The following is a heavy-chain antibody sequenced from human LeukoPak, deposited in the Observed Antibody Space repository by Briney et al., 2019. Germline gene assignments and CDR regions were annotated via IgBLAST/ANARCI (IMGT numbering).Heavy chain of an antibody. CDR3: AKQYNILTGDFPPGY. Sequence: GGSLRLSCAASGFTFSSYAMNWVRQAPGKGLEGVSIIFGTGDTTYYADSVKGRFTVSRDNSKNTLYLQMNSLRAEDTAVYYCAKQYNILTGDFPPGYWGQGTLVTVSS. V-gene: IGHV3-23*01. CDR2: IFGTGDTT. J-gene: IGHJ4*02. CDR1: GFTFSSYA. D-gene: IGHD3-9*01.